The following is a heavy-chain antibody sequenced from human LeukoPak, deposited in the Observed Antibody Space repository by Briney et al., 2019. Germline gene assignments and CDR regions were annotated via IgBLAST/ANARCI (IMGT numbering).Heavy chain of an antibody. D-gene: IGHD1-26*01. CDR2: ISSSSYI. Sequence: PGGSLRLSCAASGFTFSSYSMNWARQAPGKGLEWVSSISSSSYIYYADSVKGRFTISRDNAKNSLYLQMNSLRAEDTAVYYCASLVGANSAFDIWGQGTMVTVSS. CDR3: ASLVGANSAFDI. V-gene: IGHV3-21*01. J-gene: IGHJ3*02. CDR1: GFTFSSYS.